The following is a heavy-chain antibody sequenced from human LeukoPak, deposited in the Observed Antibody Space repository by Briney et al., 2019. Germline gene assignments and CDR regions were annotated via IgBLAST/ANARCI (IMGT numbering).Heavy chain of an antibody. CDR3: AIVIGSGWSHDY. Sequence: PGGSLRLSYAASGFTFSSYAMSWVRQAPGKGLEWVSAISGSGGSTYYADSVKGRFTISRDNSKNTLYLQMNSLRAEDTAVYYCAIVIGSGWSHDYWGQGTLVTVSS. V-gene: IGHV3-23*01. CDR2: ISGSGGST. J-gene: IGHJ4*02. D-gene: IGHD6-19*01. CDR1: GFTFSSYA.